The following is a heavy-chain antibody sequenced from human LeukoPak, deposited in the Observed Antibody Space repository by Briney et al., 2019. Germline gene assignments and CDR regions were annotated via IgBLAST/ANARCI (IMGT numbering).Heavy chain of an antibody. D-gene: IGHD4-23*01. J-gene: IGHJ6*02. CDR3: AGDYGGNSVYYGMDV. Sequence: ASVKVSCKASGGTFSSYAISWVRPAPGQGLEWMGRIIPILGIANYAQKFQGRVTITADKSTSTAYMELSSLRSEDTAVYYCAGDYGGNSVYYGMDVWGQGTTVTVSS. V-gene: IGHV1-69*04. CDR1: GGTFSSYA. CDR2: IIPILGIA.